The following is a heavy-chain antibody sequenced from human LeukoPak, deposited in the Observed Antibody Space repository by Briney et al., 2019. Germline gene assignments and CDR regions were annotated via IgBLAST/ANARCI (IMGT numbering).Heavy chain of an antibody. CDR1: GFTFGEYA. CDR3: AKINARWLNYYKFYMDV. CDR2: VSLNSGSI. D-gene: IGHD3-22*01. J-gene: IGHJ6*03. V-gene: IGHV3-9*01. Sequence: PGRSLRLSCAASGFTFGEYAMHSVRQAPGKGLEWLSCVSLNSGSIGYADSVNGRFTISRDNAEHSLYLEMKSMSAEDTALYYCAKINARWLNYYKFYMDVWGKGTTVTVSS.